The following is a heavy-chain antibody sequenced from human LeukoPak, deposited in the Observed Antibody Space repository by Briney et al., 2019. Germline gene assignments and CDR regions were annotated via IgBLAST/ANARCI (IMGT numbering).Heavy chain of an antibody. D-gene: IGHD6-13*01. CDR3: ARERVYSSSWYTGNWFDP. CDR2: IYSGGST. J-gene: IGHJ5*02. CDR1: GLTVSSNY. V-gene: IGHV3-53*01. Sequence: GGSLRLSCAASGLTVSSNYMSWVRQAPGKGLEWVSVIYSGGSTYYADSVKGRFTISRDNSKNTLYLQMNSLRAEDTAVYYCARERVYSSSWYTGNWFDPWGQGTLVTVSS.